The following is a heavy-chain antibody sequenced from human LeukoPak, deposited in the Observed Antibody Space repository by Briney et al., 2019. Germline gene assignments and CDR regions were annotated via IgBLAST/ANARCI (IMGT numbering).Heavy chain of an antibody. Sequence: RSSETLSLTCTVSGGSISSYYWSWIRQPPGKGLEWIGYIYYSGSTNYNPSLKSRVTISVDTSKNQFSLKLSSVTAADTAVYYCARSSSYYYDSSGPNWFDPWGQGTLVTVSS. CDR1: GGSISSYY. CDR2: IYYSGST. V-gene: IGHV4-59*01. D-gene: IGHD3-22*01. J-gene: IGHJ5*02. CDR3: ARSSSYYYDSSGPNWFDP.